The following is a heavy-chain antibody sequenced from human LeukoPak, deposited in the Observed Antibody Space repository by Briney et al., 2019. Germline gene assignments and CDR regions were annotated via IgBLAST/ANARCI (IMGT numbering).Heavy chain of an antibody. J-gene: IGHJ4*02. CDR3: ARLYDFWSGYYPHFDY. CDR1: GYTFTTHG. D-gene: IGHD3-3*01. Sequence: GASVKVSCKASGYTFTTHGISWVRQAPGQGPEWMGWISGNNGNTQYAQKFQGRVTMTTETSTSTAYMELKSQRSDDTAVYYCARLYDFWSGYYPHFDYWGQGTLVTVSS. V-gene: IGHV1-18*01. CDR2: ISGNNGNT.